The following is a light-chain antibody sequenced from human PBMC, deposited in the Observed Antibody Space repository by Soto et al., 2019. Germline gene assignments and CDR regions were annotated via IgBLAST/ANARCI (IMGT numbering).Light chain of an antibody. J-gene: IGKJ1*01. CDR1: QSISSY. CDR2: AAS. CDR3: QQSYSTPPT. Sequence: DIQMTQSPYSLSASVGDRVTITCRASQSISSYLNWYQQKRGKAPKILIYAASSLQSGVPSRFRGSGSGTDFTLTISSLQPEDFASYYCQQSYSTPPTFGQGTKVEIK. V-gene: IGKV1-39*01.